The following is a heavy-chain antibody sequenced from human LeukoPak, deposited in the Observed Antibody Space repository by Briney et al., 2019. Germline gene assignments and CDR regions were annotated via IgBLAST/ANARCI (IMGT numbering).Heavy chain of an antibody. Sequence: GGSLRLSCAASRFSFRNYWMGWVRQAPGKGLEWVANIKEDGSEKVYVDSVKGRFTISRDNSKNTLYLQMNSPRAEDTAVYYCAKDSDSSGYHLGRYYWGQGTLVTVSS. CDR2: IKEDGSEK. V-gene: IGHV3-7*03. D-gene: IGHD3-22*01. CDR3: AKDSDSSGYHLGRYY. CDR1: RFSFRNYW. J-gene: IGHJ4*02.